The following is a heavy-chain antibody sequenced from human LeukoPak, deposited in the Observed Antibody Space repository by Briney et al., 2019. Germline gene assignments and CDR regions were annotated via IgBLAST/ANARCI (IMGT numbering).Heavy chain of an antibody. D-gene: IGHD6-13*01. J-gene: IGHJ4*02. CDR3: ARDRGAAGTFDY. CDR2: ISSSSSTI. V-gene: IGHV3-48*01. CDR1: GFTFSSYS. Sequence: GGSLSLSCAASGFTFSSYSMDWVRQGPGKGLEWVSYISSSSSTINYADSVKGRFTISRDNAKNSLYLQMNSLRAEDTAVYYCARDRGAAGTFDYWGQGTLVTVSS.